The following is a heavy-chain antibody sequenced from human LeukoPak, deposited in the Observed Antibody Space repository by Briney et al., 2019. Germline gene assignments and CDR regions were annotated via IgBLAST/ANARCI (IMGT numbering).Heavy chain of an antibody. J-gene: IGHJ4*02. CDR1: GYSVSSGYY. CDR3: ARLKKRGYYYGSGSYYEPFDY. D-gene: IGHD3-10*01. CDR2: MYHSGDT. V-gene: IGHV4-38-2*02. Sequence: SETLSLTCTVSGYSVSSGYYWGWIRQPPGKGLEWIGSMYHSGDTYYNPSLKSRVTISVDTSKNQFSLKLSSVTAADTAVYYCARLKKRGYYYGSGSYYEPFDYWGQGTLVNVSS.